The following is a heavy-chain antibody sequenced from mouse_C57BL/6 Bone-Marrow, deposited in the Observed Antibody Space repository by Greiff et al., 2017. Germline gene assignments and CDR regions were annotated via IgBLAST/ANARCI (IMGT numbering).Heavy chain of an antibody. CDR2: IHPNSGST. CDR3: AYDYDGSMDY. Sequence: VKLQQPGAELVKPGASVKLSCKASGYTFPSYWMHWVKQRPGQGLEWIGMIHPNSGSTNYNAKLQSKATLTVDKSSSTSYMQLSILTSEVSAFYYCAYDYDGSMDYWGQGTSVTVSS. J-gene: IGHJ4*01. CDR1: GYTFPSYW. V-gene: IGHV1-64*01. D-gene: IGHD2-4*01.